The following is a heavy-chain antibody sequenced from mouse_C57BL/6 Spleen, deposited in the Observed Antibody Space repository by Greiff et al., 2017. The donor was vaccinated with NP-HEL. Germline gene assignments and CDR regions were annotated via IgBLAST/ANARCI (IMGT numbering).Heavy chain of an antibody. Sequence: QVQLKQSGAELVKPGASVKISCKASGYAVSSYWMNWVKQRPGKGLEWIGQIYPGDGDTNYNGKFKGKATLTADKSSSTAYMQLSSLTSEDSAVYFCARSYSNSWFAYWGQGTLVTVSA. CDR2: IYPGDGDT. D-gene: IGHD2-5*01. CDR3: ARSYSNSWFAY. V-gene: IGHV1-80*01. J-gene: IGHJ3*01. CDR1: GYAVSSYW.